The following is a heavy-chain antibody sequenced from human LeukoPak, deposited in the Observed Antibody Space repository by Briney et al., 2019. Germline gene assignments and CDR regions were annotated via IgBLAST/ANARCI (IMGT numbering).Heavy chain of an antibody. V-gene: IGHV3-21*01. D-gene: IGHD3-22*01. CDR2: ISSSSSYI. CDR3: ARGGKAVVITTYVDY. J-gene: IGHJ4*02. CDR1: GFTFSSYS. Sequence: GGSLRLSCAASGFTFSSYSMNWVRQAPGKGLEWVSSISSSSSYIYYADSVKGRFTISRDNAKNSLYLQMNSLRAEDTAVYYCARGGKAVVITTYVDYWGQGTLVTVSS.